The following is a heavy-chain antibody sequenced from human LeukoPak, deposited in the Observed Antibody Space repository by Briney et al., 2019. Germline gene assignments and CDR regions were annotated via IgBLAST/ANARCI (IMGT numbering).Heavy chain of an antibody. Sequence: GASVKVSCRASGYTFTGYYMHWVRQAPGQGLEGMGLINPNSGGTNYAQKFQGRVTMNRDTSINTAYMELSRLRSDDTAVYYCARVGYSSDYYFDYWGQGTLVTVSS. V-gene: IGHV1-2*02. CDR3: ARVGYSSDYYFDY. J-gene: IGHJ4*02. CDR1: GYTFTGYY. CDR2: INPNSGGT. D-gene: IGHD5-18*01.